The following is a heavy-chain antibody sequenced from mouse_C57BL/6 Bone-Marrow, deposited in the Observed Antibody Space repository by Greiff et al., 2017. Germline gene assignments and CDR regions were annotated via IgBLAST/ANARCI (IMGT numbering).Heavy chain of an antibody. CDR1: EYEFPSHD. Sequence: EVKLVESGGGLVQPGESLKLSCESNEYEFPSHDMSWVRKTPEKRLELVAAINSAGGSTYYPDTMERRFIISRGNTKKTLYLQMSSLMSEDTAVYYCARHEGLRRLYYFDYWGQGTTLTVSS. CDR2: INSAGGST. V-gene: IGHV5-2*01. D-gene: IGHD2-4*01. J-gene: IGHJ2*01. CDR3: ARHEGLRRLYYFDY.